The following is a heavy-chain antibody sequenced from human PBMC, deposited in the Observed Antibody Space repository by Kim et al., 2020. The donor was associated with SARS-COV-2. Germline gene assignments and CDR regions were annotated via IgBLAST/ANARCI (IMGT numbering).Heavy chain of an antibody. J-gene: IGHJ4*02. CDR2: IWPGDSDT. CDR3: ATASGSSQDFDY. V-gene: IGHV5-51*01. Sequence: GESLKISCKASGYQFTRYWIGWVRQVPGKGLEWMGIIWPGDSDTRYSPSSQGQVTISADKSITTAYLQWSSLKASDTAMYYCATASGSSQDFDYWGQGTLVTVSS. D-gene: IGHD2-15*01. CDR1: GYQFTRYW.